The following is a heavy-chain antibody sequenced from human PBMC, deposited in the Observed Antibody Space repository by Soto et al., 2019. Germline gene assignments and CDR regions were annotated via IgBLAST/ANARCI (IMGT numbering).Heavy chain of an antibody. Sequence: SETLSLTCTVSGGSISSYYWSWIRQPPGKGLEWIGYIYYSGSTNYNPSLKSRVTISVDTSKNQFSLKLSSVTAADTAVYYCARVDYSNYPIPYYFDYWGQGTLVTVSS. D-gene: IGHD4-4*01. V-gene: IGHV4-59*01. CDR3: ARVDYSNYPIPYYFDY. CDR1: GGSISSYY. CDR2: IYYSGST. J-gene: IGHJ4*02.